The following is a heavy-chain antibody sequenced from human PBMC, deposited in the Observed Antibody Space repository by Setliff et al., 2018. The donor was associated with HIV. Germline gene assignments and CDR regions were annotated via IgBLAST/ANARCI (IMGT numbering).Heavy chain of an antibody. D-gene: IGHD2-8*02. CDR1: GYSISSGYY. CDR2: IYHSGSS. CDR3: ARVPSCADSWCYMYYYYYYGMDV. J-gene: IGHJ6*02. Sequence: PSETLSLTCAVSGYSISSGYYWGWIRQPPGKGLEWIGAIYHSGSSYYSPSLKSRVTLFLDTSKNQFSLNVSSLTAADTALYFCARVPSCADSWCYMYYYYYYGMDVWGQGTTVTVSS. V-gene: IGHV4-38-2*01.